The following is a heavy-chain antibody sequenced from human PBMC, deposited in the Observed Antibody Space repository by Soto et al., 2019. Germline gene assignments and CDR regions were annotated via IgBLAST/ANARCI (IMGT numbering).Heavy chain of an antibody. CDR1: GGTFSSYA. CDR3: ATSARDGLNTGY. D-gene: IGHD4-17*01. V-gene: IGHV1-69*06. Sequence: SVKVSCKASGGTFSSYAISWVRQAPGQGLEWMGGIIPIFGTANYAQKFQGRVTITADKSTSTAYMELSSLRSEDTAVYYCATSARDGLNTGYWGQGTLVTVS. CDR2: IIPIFGTA. J-gene: IGHJ4*02.